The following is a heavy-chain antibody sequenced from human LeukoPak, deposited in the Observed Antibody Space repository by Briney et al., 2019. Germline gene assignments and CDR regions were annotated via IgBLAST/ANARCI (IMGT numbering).Heavy chain of an antibody. CDR2: IYSIGRT. V-gene: IGHV4-4*07. D-gene: IGHD5-18*01. CDR3: ARDYSYPDY. Sequence: SETLSLTCSVSGASISAYHWSWIRQPAGQGLEWIGRIYSIGRTNYIPSLKSRLTMSVDTSKNQFSLKLNSVTAADTAVYYCARDYSYPDYWGQGTLVTVSS. CDR1: GASISAYH. J-gene: IGHJ4*02.